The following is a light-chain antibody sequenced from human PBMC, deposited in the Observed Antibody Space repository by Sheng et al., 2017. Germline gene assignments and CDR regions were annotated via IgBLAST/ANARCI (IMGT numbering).Light chain of an antibody. CDR3: QQYYTIPYT. J-gene: IGKJ2*01. CDR1: QSVSSY. V-gene: IGKV3-11*01. Sequence: EIVLTQSPATLSLSPGERATLSCRASQSVSSYLAWYQQKPGQAPRLLIHGASSRATGIPDRFSGSGSGTDFTLTISSLQAEDVAVYYCQQYYTIPYTFGQGTKLEIK. CDR2: GAS.